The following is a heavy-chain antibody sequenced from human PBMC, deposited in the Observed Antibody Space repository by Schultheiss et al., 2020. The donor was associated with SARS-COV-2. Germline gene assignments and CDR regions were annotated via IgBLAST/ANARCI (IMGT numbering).Heavy chain of an antibody. D-gene: IGHD3-22*01. CDR3: ARGDSSGFHVDY. CDR2: IWYDGSNK. V-gene: IGHV3-33*08. J-gene: IGHJ4*02. Sequence: GGSLRLSCAASGFTFSSYAMHWVRQAPGKGLEWVAVIWYDGSNKYYADSVKGRFTISRDNSKNTLYLQMNSLRAEDTAVYYCARGDSSGFHVDYWGQGTLVTVSS. CDR1: GFTFSSYA.